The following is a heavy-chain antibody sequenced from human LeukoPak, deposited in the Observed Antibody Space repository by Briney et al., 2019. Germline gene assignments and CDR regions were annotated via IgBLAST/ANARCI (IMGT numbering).Heavy chain of an antibody. CDR1: GFTFGTYA. D-gene: IGHD6-19*01. V-gene: IGHV3-11*06. CDR2: ISSSDTYT. J-gene: IGHJ4*02. CDR3: ARGPYSSGSSADY. Sequence: PGGSLRLSCAASGFTFGTYAMSWVRQAPGKGLEWVSYISSSDTYTNYADSVKGRFTISRDNAKNSLYLQMNSLRAEDTAVYYCARGPYSSGSSADYWGQGTLVTVSS.